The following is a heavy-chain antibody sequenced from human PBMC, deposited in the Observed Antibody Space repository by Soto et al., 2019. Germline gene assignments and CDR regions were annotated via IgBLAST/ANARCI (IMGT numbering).Heavy chain of an antibody. D-gene: IGHD6-6*01. V-gene: IGHV4-30-4*01. CDR2: IYYNGII. J-gene: IGHJ5*02. CDR1: GDSITDGDYY. CDR3: ARSIQKGIDP. Sequence: SETLSLACTVSGDSITDGDYYWSWIRQPPWKYLEWIAYIYYNGIIHYNPSLKSRVTISLDPSKNQFSLTMTSVTDADTAVYSCARSIQKGIDPWGQRTLITVSS.